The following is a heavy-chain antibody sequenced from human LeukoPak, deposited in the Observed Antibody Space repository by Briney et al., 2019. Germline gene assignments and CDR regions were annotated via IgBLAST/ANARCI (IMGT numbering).Heavy chain of an antibody. D-gene: IGHD4-17*01. CDR3: AKAYGDSYLNWFDP. J-gene: IGHJ5*02. Sequence: GGSLRLSCAASGFTFSNAWMSWVRQAPGKGLEWVSAISGSGGSTYYADSVKGRFTISRDNSKNTLYLQMNSLRAEDTAVYYCAKAYGDSYLNWFDPWGQGTLVTVSS. CDR1: GFTFSNAW. CDR2: ISGSGGST. V-gene: IGHV3-23*01.